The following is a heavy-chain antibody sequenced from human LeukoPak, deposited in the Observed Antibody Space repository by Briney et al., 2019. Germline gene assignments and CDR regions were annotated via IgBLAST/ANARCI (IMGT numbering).Heavy chain of an antibody. V-gene: IGHV3-7*01. CDR2: IKEDGTEK. J-gene: IGHJ5*02. Sequence: PEGSLRLSCAGSGFTFSDFWMTWVRQTPGKGLEWVANIKEDGTEKNLVDSVKGRFTISRDNAKNTLYLQMNSLRAEDTAVYYCARDPGAGGYSYAVNWFDPWGQGTLVTVSS. CDR3: ARDPGAGGYSYAVNWFDP. D-gene: IGHD5-18*01. CDR1: GFTFSDFW.